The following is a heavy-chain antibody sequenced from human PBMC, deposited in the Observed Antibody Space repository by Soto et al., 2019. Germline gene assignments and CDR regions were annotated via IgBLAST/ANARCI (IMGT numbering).Heavy chain of an antibody. V-gene: IGHV1-3*01. CDR1: GYTFNSYA. J-gene: IGHJ4*02. CDR3: TIDKTAQYDFDY. D-gene: IGHD2-2*01. CDR2: INAGNGNT. Sequence: GASVKVSCKASGYTFNSYAMNWVRQAPGQRLEWMGWINAGNGNTKYSQKFQGRVTITRDTSASTAYMELNSLKTEDTGMYYCTIDKTAQYDFDYWGQGALVTVSS.